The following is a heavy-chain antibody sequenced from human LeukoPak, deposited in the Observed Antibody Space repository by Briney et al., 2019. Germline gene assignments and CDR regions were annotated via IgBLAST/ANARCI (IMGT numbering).Heavy chain of an antibody. CDR3: SRGGYYDSSGYPYFEY. J-gene: IGHJ4*02. Sequence: KSGGSLRLSCTASGFTFGDYAMSWFRQAPGKGLEWVGFIISKVYGGTTEYGASVKGRFTISRDDSKSIAYLQMNSLKTEDTAVYYCSRGGYYDSSGYPYFEYWGQGTLVTVSS. CDR1: GFTFGDYA. D-gene: IGHD3-22*01. CDR2: IISKVYGGTT. V-gene: IGHV3-49*05.